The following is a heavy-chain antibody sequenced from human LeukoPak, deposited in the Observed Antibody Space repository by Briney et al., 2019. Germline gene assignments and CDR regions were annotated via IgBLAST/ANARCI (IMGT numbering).Heavy chain of an antibody. V-gene: IGHV3-48*02. D-gene: IGHD3-16*02. J-gene: IGHJ4*02. CDR3: ATDFTASYRLDY. CDR1: GFTFSIYS. CDR2: ISSSSSTI. Sequence: GGSLRLSCAASGFTFSIYSMNWVRQAPGKGLEWLSYISSSSSTIYYADSVKGRFTISRDNARNSLYLQMNSLRDEDTAVYYCATDFTASYRLDYWGQGTLVTVSS.